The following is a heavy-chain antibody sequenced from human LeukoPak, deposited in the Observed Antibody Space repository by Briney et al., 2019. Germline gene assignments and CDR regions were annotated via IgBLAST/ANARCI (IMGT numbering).Heavy chain of an antibody. CDR1: GFTFSNYA. J-gene: IGHJ4*02. Sequence: GGSLRLSCAASGFTFSNYAMNWVRQAPGKGLEWVSTISGSGGTTYYADSAKGRFTISRDSSKNTLYLQMSSLRAEDTAAYYCAKGRRDGHNFDFDYWGQGTLVTVSS. CDR2: ISGSGGTT. D-gene: IGHD5-24*01. CDR3: AKGRRDGHNFDFDY. V-gene: IGHV3-23*01.